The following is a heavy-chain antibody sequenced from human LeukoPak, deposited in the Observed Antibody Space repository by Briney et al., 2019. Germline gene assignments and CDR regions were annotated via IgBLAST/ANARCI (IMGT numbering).Heavy chain of an antibody. J-gene: IGHJ4*02. CDR1: GYTLTELS. CDR2: ISAYNGNT. V-gene: IGHV1-18*01. D-gene: IGHD2-2*01. Sequence: GASVKVSCKVSGYTLTELSMHWVRPAPGQGLEWMGWISAYNGNTDYAQKLQGRVTMTTDTSTNTAYMDLRSLSSDDTAVYYCARVGQYCSSISCFDYWGQGTLVTVSS. CDR3: ARVGQYCSSISCFDY.